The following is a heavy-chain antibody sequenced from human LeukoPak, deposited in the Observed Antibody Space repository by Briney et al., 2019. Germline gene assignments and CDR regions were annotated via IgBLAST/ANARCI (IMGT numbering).Heavy chain of an antibody. CDR2: IKQDGSER. Sequence: PGGSLRLSCAASGFTFSIYWMSWVRQAPGKGLEWVANIKQDGSERYYVDSVKGRFTLSRDNAKNSLYLQMNSLRAEDTAVYYCARETQDYGAAFDIWGQGTMVTVSS. J-gene: IGHJ3*02. CDR1: GFTFSIYW. D-gene: IGHD4-17*01. CDR3: ARETQDYGAAFDI. V-gene: IGHV3-7*03.